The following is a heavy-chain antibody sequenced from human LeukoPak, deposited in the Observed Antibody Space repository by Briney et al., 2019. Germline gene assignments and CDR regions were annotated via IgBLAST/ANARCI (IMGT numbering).Heavy chain of an antibody. CDR1: GGSISSGSYY. V-gene: IGHV4-61*09. Sequence: SETLSLTCTVSGGSISSGSYYWSWIRQPAGKGLEWIGHIYTSGSTNYNPSLKSRVTISADMSKNQFSLQLKSVTAADTAVYYCARLITASTPSDVRIESWGQGTLVIVSS. CDR3: ARLITASTPSDVRIES. J-gene: IGHJ4*02. CDR2: IYTSGST. D-gene: IGHD3-16*01.